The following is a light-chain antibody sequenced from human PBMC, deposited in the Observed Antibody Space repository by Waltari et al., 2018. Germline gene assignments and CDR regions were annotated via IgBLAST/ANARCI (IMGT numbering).Light chain of an antibody. CDR3: QKYGTLPAT. J-gene: IGKJ1*01. V-gene: IGKV3-20*01. CDR2: EAS. Sequence: EIVFTQSPGTLSLPPGERATLSCRASQSVSRFLAWYQQKPGQAPRLLIYEASSRATDIPDRFSGSGSGTDFSLTISRLEPEDFAVYYCQKYGTLPATFGQGTKVEIK. CDR1: QSVSRF.